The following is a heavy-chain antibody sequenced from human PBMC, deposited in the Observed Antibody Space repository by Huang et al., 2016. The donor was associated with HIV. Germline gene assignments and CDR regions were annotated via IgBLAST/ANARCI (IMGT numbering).Heavy chain of an antibody. CDR1: GGTFSSYA. Sequence: QVLLVQSGAEVRKPGSSVKVSCTAFGGTFSSYASSGVRQAPGQGLEWMGGIIPIFGTANDTQKFQGRVTITVDESTNTGYMELTRLTSEDTAVYYCARTAYSYGFRQGYNWFDPWGQGTPVTVSS. D-gene: IGHD5-18*01. J-gene: IGHJ5*02. V-gene: IGHV1-69*13. CDR3: ARTAYSYGFRQGYNWFDP. CDR2: IIPIFGTA.